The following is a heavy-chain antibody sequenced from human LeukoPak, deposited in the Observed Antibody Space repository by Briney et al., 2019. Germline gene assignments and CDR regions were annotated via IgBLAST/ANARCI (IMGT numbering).Heavy chain of an antibody. D-gene: IGHD3-22*01. CDR3: ARDRPPYYYDSSGYIDY. Sequence: ASVKVSCKASGYTFTSYYMHWMRQAPGQGLEWMGIINPSGGSTSYAQKFQGRVTMTRDTSTSTVYMELSSLRSEDTAVYYCARDRPPYYYDSSGYIDYWGQGTLVTVSS. CDR2: INPSGGST. CDR1: GYTFTSYY. V-gene: IGHV1-46*01. J-gene: IGHJ4*02.